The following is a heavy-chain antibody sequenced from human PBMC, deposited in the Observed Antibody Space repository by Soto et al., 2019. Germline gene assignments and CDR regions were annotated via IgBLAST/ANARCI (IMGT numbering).Heavy chain of an antibody. J-gene: IGHJ4*02. D-gene: IGHD6-6*01. CDR3: AKDLSIAERPPFDS. V-gene: IGHV3-23*01. CDR1: GFTFSTYA. Sequence: EVQLLESGGGSVQPGGSLRLSCAASGFTFSTYAMSWVRQAPGRGLEWVATISGSGGGPYYTDSVKGRFTISRDNFESRLYLQMNSLRAEDTAVYHCAKDLSIAERPPFDSWGEGTLVSVSS. CDR2: ISGSGGGP.